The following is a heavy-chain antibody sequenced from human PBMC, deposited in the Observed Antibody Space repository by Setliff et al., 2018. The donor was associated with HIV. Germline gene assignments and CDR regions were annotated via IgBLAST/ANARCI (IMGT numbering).Heavy chain of an antibody. CDR1: GGSFSGHY. CDR2: INHSGNT. J-gene: IGHJ4*02. V-gene: IGHV4-34*01. Sequence: SETLSLTCAVYGGSFSGHYWTWLRQPPGKGLEWIGEINHSGNTNYNPSLKSRVIMSVDASKNQFSLRLTSVTAADTALYYCARVIGWNDASDCWGQGTVVTVSS. D-gene: IGHD1-1*01. CDR3: ARVIGWNDASDC.